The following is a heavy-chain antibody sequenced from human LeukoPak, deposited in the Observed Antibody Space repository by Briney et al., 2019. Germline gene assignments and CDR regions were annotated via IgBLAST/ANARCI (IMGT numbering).Heavy chain of an antibody. CDR3: ARAPAHYDGTP. Sequence: GGPLRLSCAASGFTFSSYSMNWVRQAPGKGLEWVSSISSSSSYIYYADSVKGRFTISRDNAKNSLYLQINSLRAEDTAVYYCARAPAHYDGTPWGQGTLATVSS. D-gene: IGHD3-22*01. CDR2: ISSSSSYI. CDR1: GFTFSSYS. J-gene: IGHJ5*02. V-gene: IGHV3-21*01.